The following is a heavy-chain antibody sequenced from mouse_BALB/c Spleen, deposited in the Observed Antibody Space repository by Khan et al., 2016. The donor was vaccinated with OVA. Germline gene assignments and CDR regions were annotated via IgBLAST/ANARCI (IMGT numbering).Heavy chain of an antibody. CDR3: VQPTLRYYAMDY. D-gene: IGHD2-12*01. V-gene: IGHV2-6-5*01. CDR1: GFSLTDYG. CDR2: IWGGGST. J-gene: IGHJ4*01. Sequence: QVQLKQSGPGLVAPSQSLSITCTVSGFSLTDYGVSWIRQPPGKGLEWLGVIWGGGSTNYNSALKSRLSINKDNSKSQVFLKLNSLQIDDTALYYCVQPTLRYYAMDYWGQGTSVTVSS.